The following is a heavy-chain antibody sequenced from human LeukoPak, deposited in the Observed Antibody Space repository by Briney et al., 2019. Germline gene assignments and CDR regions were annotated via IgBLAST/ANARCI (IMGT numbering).Heavy chain of an antibody. CDR1: GFTFSCYT. J-gene: IGHJ5*02. Sequence: GGSLRLSCAASGFTFSCYTMSWVRQAPGKGLEWVSSISSTGSSIYYADSVKGRFTISRDNAKNSLYLQMSSLRVEDTAVYYCARDDVAWNDVHWFDPWGQGTLVTVSS. CDR3: ARDDVAWNDVHWFDP. V-gene: IGHV3-21*01. CDR2: ISSTGSSI. D-gene: IGHD1-1*01.